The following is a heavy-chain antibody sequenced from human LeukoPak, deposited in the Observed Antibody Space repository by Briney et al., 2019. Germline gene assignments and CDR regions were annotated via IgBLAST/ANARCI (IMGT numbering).Heavy chain of an antibody. J-gene: IGHJ4*02. Sequence: ASVKVSCKASGYTFTAYYMHLVRQAPGQGLEWMGWINPNTGATNYAQKFQGRVTMTRATSISTAYVELSRLTSDDTAVYYCARDDSFQFDSWGQGTLVTVSS. V-gene: IGHV1-2*02. CDR2: INPNTGAT. D-gene: IGHD5-18*01. CDR3: ARDDSFQFDS. CDR1: GYTFTAYY.